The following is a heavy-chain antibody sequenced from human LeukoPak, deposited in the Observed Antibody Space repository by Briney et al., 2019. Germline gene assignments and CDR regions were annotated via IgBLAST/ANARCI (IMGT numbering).Heavy chain of an antibody. V-gene: IGHV3-74*01. CDR3: ATSLGPLTEY. CDR2: INSGGSGT. D-gene: IGHD7-27*01. CDR1: GFAFSSNW. J-gene: IGHJ4*02. Sequence: GGSLRLSCAASGFAFSSNWMQWVRQTPGKGLVWVSRINSGGSGTSYAASVEGRFTISRDNVKNTLYLQMDSLRAEDTAVYYCATSLGPLTEYWGQGTLVTVSS.